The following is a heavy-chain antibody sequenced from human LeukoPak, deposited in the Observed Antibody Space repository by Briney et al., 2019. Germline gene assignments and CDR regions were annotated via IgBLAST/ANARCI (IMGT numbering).Heavy chain of an antibody. D-gene: IGHD1-1*01. V-gene: IGHV1-8*01. CDR2: MNPNSGNT. CDR3: ARELITLERQPYGMDV. Sequence: ASAKVSCKASGYTFTSYDINWVRQATGQGLEWMGWMNPNSGNTGYAQKFQGRVTMTRNTSISTAYMELSSLRSEDTAVYYCARELITLERQPYGMDVWGQGTTVTVSS. J-gene: IGHJ6*02. CDR1: GYTFTSYD.